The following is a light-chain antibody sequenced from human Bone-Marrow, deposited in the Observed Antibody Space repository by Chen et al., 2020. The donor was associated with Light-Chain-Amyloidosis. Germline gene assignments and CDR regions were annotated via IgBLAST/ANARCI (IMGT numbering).Light chain of an antibody. CDR3: QVWDRRSARPV. V-gene: IGLV3-21*02. CDR1: HLVSTS. J-gene: IGLJ3*02. Sequence: SYVLTQPSSVSVAAGQTATIACGGNHLVSTSLHWYQQTPGQAPILVVYDDSDRPSGIPERLAGANSGKRATLTISRVEAGDEADYYCQVWDRRSARPVFGGGTKLTVL. CDR2: DDS.